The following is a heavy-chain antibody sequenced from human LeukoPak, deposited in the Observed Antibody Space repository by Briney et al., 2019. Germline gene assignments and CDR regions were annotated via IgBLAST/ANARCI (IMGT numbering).Heavy chain of an antibody. CDR2: IKSDESAT. Sequence: PGGSLRLSCAASGFTFSTYWTHWVRQPPGKGLVWVSRIKSDESATTYADFVKGRFTVSRDNAKNTLYLQMSSLRAEDTAMYFCARVGGRGSIGGDCWGQGTLVTVSS. CDR3: ARVGGRGSIGGDC. CDR1: GFTFSTYW. D-gene: IGHD3-10*01. J-gene: IGHJ4*02. V-gene: IGHV3-74*03.